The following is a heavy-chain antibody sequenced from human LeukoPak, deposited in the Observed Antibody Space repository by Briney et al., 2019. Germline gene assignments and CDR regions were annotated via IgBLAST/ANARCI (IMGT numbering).Heavy chain of an antibody. CDR3: AKDDWASSAGF. CDR2: ISGSGGST. D-gene: IGHD2-21*01. J-gene: IGHJ4*02. Sequence: GGSLRLSCAASGFTFSSYGMHWVRQAPGKGLEWVSAISGSGGSTYYADSVKGRFTISRDNSKNTLYLQMNSLRAEDTAVYYCAKDDWASSAGFWGQGTLVTVSS. V-gene: IGHV3-23*01. CDR1: GFTFSSYG.